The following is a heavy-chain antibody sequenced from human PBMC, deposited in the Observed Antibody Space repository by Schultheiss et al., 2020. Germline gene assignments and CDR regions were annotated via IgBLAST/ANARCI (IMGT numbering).Heavy chain of an antibody. Sequence: GGSLRLSCVVSGFAVSSNYMSWVRQAPGKGLEWISIIYGGDTRYYADSEKARFTISRDNSQNTLYLQMNDLRAEDTAMYYCARGPFISHFDYWGQGTLVTVSS. CDR3: ARGPFISHFDY. CDR2: IYGGDTR. D-gene: IGHD3-10*01. V-gene: IGHV3-66*01. CDR1: GFAVSSNY. J-gene: IGHJ4*02.